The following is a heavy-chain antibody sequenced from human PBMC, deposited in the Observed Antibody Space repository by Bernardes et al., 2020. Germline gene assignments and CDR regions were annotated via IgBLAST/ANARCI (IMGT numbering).Heavy chain of an antibody. D-gene: IGHD1-26*01. Sequence: GGSLLLSCAASGFTFSDSYMSWIRQAPGQGLEWVSYISSSGSTIYYADSVKGRFTISRDNAKNSLYLQMNSLRAEDTAVYYCARDNIVGATKGGDAFDIWGQGTMVTVSS. CDR1: GFTFSDSY. J-gene: IGHJ3*02. CDR3: ARDNIVGATKGGDAFDI. CDR2: ISSSGSTI. V-gene: IGHV3-11*01.